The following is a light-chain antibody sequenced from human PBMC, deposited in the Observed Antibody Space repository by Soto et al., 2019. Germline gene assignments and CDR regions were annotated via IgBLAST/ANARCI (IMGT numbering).Light chain of an antibody. V-gene: IGKV3-15*01. CDR1: QSVSSN. CDR2: GAS. J-gene: IGKJ3*01. Sequence: EIVMTQSAATLSVSPGERATLSCVASQSVSSNLAWYQQKPGQAPRLLLYGASSRATGIPARFSGSGSGTEFTLTITSLQSEDFAVYSCQQYYNWPRTFGHGTKVDIK. CDR3: QQYYNWPRT.